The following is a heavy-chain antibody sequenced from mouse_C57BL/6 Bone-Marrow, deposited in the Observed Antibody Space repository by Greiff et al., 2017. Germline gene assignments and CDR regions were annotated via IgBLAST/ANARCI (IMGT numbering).Heavy chain of an antibody. CDR2: ISGGGGNT. CDR3: SRQVTTVLATKYFDV. J-gene: IGHJ1*03. D-gene: IGHD1-1*01. V-gene: IGHV5-9*01. Sequence: EVMLVESGGGLVKPGGSLKLSCAASGFTFSSYTMSWVRQTPEKRLPWVAAISGGGGNTYYPDSVKGRITISRDNDKNILDLQMSSLRSEDTALYYCSRQVTTVLATKYFDVWGTGTTVTVSS. CDR1: GFTFSSYT.